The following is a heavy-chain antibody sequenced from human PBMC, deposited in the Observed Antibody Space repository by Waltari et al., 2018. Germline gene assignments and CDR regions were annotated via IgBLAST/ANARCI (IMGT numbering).Heavy chain of an antibody. V-gene: IGHV1-8*01. Sequence: QVQLVQSEAEVKKPGAAVILSCKTSGYSFTSYDINWVRQASGQGPEWMGWLNHNSGDTDNAHKCQGRITMTTDTSINTAFLGLTSLRSEDTAVYYCARGVGGAARGYYGMDVWGQGTSVTVS. CDR2: LNHNSGDT. CDR3: ARGVGGAARGYYGMDV. D-gene: IGHD1-26*01. CDR1: GYSFTSYD. J-gene: IGHJ6*02.